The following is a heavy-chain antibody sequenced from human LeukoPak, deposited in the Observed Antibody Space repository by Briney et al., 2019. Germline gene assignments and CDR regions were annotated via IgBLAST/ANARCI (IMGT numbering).Heavy chain of an antibody. J-gene: IGHJ5*02. CDR2: ISAYNDNT. V-gene: IGHV1-18*01. CDR3: ARGPRIAAVGRFDP. D-gene: IGHD6-25*01. Sequence: GASVKVSCKASGYTFVSYGISWVRQAPGQGLEWMGWISAYNDNTNYAQKFQGRVTMTRNTSISTAYMELSSLRSEDTAVYYCARGPRIAAVGRFDPWGQGTLVTVSS. CDR1: GYTFVSYG.